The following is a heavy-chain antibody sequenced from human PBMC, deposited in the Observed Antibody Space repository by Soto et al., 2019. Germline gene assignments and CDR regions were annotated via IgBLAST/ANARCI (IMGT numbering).Heavy chain of an antibody. CDR1: GYTFWNFG. CDR3: ARLPTSGYHTHYYYGMDV. V-gene: IGHV1-18*01. Sequence: QVYLEQSGAEVKKPGASVKVTCKASGYTFWNFGISWVRLAPGQGLEWMGWISPYNDNTNSAQKFQDRVTMTTDTSTSTAYMELRSLRSDYSDVYYCARLPTSGYHTHYYYGMDVWCQGTTVTVSS. D-gene: IGHD3-22*01. J-gene: IGHJ6*02. CDR2: ISPYNDNT.